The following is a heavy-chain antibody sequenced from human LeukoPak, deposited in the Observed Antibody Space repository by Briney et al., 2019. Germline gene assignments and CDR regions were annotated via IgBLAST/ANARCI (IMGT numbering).Heavy chain of an antibody. CDR2: ISSSSSTI. J-gene: IGHJ6*03. V-gene: IGHV3-48*01. D-gene: IGHD2-15*01. CDR3: ARTPGERYCSGGSCYFHYYYMDV. Sequence: GGSLRLSCAASGFTFSSYSMNWVRQAPGKGLEWVSYISSSSSTIYYADSVKGRFTISRDNAKNSLYLQMNSLRAEDTAVYYCARTPGERYCSGGSCYFHYYYMDVWGKGTTVTVS. CDR1: GFTFSSYS.